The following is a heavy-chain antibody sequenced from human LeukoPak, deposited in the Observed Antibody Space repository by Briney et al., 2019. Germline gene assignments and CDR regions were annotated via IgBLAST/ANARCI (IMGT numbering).Heavy chain of an antibody. CDR3: ARLKSGYEYTADYFDY. J-gene: IGHJ4*02. CDR2: IYYSGST. CDR1: GGSISSTSYY. Sequence: PSETLSLTCTVSGGSISSTSYYWGWIRQPPGKGLEWIGNIYYSGSTYYNPSLKSRVTILVDTSKNQFSLKLSSVTAADTAVYYCARLKSGYEYTADYFDYWGQGTLVTVSS. V-gene: IGHV4-39*07. D-gene: IGHD5-12*01.